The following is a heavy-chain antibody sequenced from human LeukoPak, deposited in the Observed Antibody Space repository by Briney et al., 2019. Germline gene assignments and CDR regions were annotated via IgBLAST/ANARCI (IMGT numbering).Heavy chain of an antibody. D-gene: IGHD5-18*01. CDR3: ARGSSPRGYSYGQIFDY. Sequence: SVKVSCKASGGTFSSYAMSWVRQAPGQGLEWMGGIIPIFGTANYAQKFQGRVTITADESTSTAYMELSSLRSEDTAVYYCARGSSPRGYSYGQIFDYWGQGTLVTVSS. J-gene: IGHJ4*02. CDR1: GGTFSSYA. V-gene: IGHV1-69*13. CDR2: IIPIFGTA.